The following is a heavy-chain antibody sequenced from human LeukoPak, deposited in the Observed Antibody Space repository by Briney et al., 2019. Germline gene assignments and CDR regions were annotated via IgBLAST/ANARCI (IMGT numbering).Heavy chain of an antibody. CDR2: IKEDGSEK. CDR1: GFTFDDYA. J-gene: IGHJ4*02. D-gene: IGHD2-2*01. CDR3: VSCGTTTCIIRFDH. Sequence: GGSLRLSCAASGFTFDDYAMHWVRQPPGKGLEWVASIKEDGSEKSYVDSVKGRFTISRDNAKNSLYLQMNSLRAEDTAVYYCVSCGTTTCIIRFDHWGQGTLVTVSS. V-gene: IGHV3-7*01.